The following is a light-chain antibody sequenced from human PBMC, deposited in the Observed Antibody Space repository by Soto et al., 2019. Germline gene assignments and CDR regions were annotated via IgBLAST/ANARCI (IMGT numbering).Light chain of an antibody. V-gene: IGLV1-51*02. CDR3: GTSDSSLSVWV. J-gene: IGLJ3*02. CDR1: RSNIGSNY. Sequence: QSVLTPPPSVSAAPGQKVTISCSGSRSNIGSNYVSCYQQLPATAPNLLIYESDKRPSGIPGRFSGSRSGTSATLGIAGLQTGDEADYYCGTSDSSLSVWVFGWRTKLTVL. CDR2: ESD.